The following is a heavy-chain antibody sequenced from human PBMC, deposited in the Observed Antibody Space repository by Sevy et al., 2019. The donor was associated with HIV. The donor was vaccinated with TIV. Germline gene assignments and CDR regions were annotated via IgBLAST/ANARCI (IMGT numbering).Heavy chain of an antibody. J-gene: IGHJ4*02. CDR2: IRYDGSDR. V-gene: IGHV3-30*02. CDR3: AKERELEPFDC. D-gene: IGHD1-1*01. CDR1: GFTFSNSG. Sequence: GGSLRLSCAASGFTFSNSGMHWVRQAPGKGLEWVAFIRYDGSDRFYADSVKGRFTISRDNSKNTLYLQINSLRVEDTAVYYCAKERELEPFDCWGQGILVTVSS.